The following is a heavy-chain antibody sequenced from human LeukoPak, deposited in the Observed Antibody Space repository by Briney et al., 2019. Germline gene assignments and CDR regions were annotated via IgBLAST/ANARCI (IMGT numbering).Heavy chain of an antibody. J-gene: IGHJ6*03. V-gene: IGHV3-11*04. CDR3: ARDGDSRQYCSSTSCPHYYYYMDV. CDR2: ISSSGSTI. D-gene: IGHD2-2*01. Sequence: KSGGSLRLSCAASGFTFSDYYMSWIRQAPGKGLEWVSYISSSGSTIYYADSVKGRFTISRDNAKNSLYLQMNSLRAEDTAVYYCARDGDSRQYCSSTSCPHYYYYMDVWGKGTTVTVSS. CDR1: GFTFSDYY.